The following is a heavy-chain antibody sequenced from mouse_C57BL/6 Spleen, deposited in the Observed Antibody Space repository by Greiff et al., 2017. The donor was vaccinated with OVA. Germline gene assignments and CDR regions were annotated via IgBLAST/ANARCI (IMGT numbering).Heavy chain of an antibody. CDR3: TRGCNYLAWFAY. CDR2: IDPETGGT. V-gene: IGHV1-15*01. Sequence: QVQLQQSGAELVRPGASVTLSCKASGYTFTDYEMHWVKQTPVHGLEWIGAIDPETGGTAYNQKFKGKAILTADKSSSTAYMERRSLTSEDSAVYYCTRGCNYLAWFAYWGQGTLVTVSA. J-gene: IGHJ3*01. D-gene: IGHD2-1*01. CDR1: GYTFTDYE.